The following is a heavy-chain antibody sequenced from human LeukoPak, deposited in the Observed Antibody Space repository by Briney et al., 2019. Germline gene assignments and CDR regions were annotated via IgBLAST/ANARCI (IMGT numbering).Heavy chain of an antibody. CDR1: GFTFFHYA. J-gene: IGHJ3*01. CDR2: ISSVSTYQ. D-gene: IGHD4-17*01. Sequence: GGPLRLSCTASGFTFFHYAMNWVRQAPGKGLEWVASISSVSTYQHYADSVKGRFIISRDNAKHSLFLHMSSLSVEDTAVYYCARDRNDYGDPDAFDFWGQGTVVTVSS. V-gene: IGHV3-21*01. CDR3: ARDRNDYGDPDAFDF.